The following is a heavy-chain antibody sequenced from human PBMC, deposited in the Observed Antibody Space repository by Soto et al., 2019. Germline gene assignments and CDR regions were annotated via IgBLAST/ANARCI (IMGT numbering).Heavy chain of an antibody. J-gene: IGHJ5*02. CDR1: GYTFTSYD. CDR3: ARYRSGYLWFDP. D-gene: IGHD3-22*01. Sequence: ASVKVSCKASGYTFTSYDINWVRQATGQGLEWMGWMNPNSGNTGYAQKFQGRVTMTRNTSISTAYMELSSLRSEDTAVYYCARYRSGYLWFDPWGQGTLVTVSS. CDR2: MNPNSGNT. V-gene: IGHV1-8*01.